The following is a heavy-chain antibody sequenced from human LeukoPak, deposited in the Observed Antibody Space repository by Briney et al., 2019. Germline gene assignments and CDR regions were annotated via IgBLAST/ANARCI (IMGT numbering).Heavy chain of an antibody. J-gene: IGHJ5*02. Sequence: SETLSLTCTVSGGSISSGDYYWSWIRQPPGKGLEWIGYIYYSGSTYYNPSLKSRVTISVDTSNNQFSLKLSSVTAADTAVYYCAREALRPSRWFDPWGQGTLVTVSS. CDR1: GGSISSGDYY. V-gene: IGHV4-30-4*01. CDR2: IYYSGST. D-gene: IGHD4-17*01. CDR3: AREALRPSRWFDP.